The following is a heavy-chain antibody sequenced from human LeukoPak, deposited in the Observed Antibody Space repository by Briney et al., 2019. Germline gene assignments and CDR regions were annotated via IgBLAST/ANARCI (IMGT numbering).Heavy chain of an antibody. J-gene: IGHJ6*02. CDR2: IYSGGST. V-gene: IGHV3-66*01. CDR3: ARDAGVPTGGMDV. Sequence: GGSLRLSCAASGLTASRNYMYWVRQAPGKGLEWVSVIYSGGSTYNADSVKGRFIISRDNSKNTLYLQMNTLRVEDTAVYYCARDAGVPTGGMDVWGQGTTVIVSS. CDR1: GLTASRNY. D-gene: IGHD3-3*01.